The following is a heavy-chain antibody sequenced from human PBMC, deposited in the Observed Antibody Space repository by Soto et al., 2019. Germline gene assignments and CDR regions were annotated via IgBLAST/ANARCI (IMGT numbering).Heavy chain of an antibody. CDR2: ISGSGGST. CDR1: GFTFSSYA. CDR3: AKDFKALDRITIFGASDY. D-gene: IGHD3-3*01. Sequence: GSLRLSCAASGFTFSSYAMSWVRQAPGKGLEWVSAISGSGGSTHYADSVKGRFTISRDNSKNTLYLQMNSLRAEDTAVYYCAKDFKALDRITIFGASDYWGQGTLVTVSS. V-gene: IGHV3-23*01. J-gene: IGHJ4*02.